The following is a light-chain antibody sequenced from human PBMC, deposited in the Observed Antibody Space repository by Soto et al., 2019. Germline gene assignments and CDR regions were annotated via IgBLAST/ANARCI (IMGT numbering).Light chain of an antibody. J-gene: IGKJ5*01. CDR3: QQRNSWPPIT. CDR2: DAS. CDR1: QSVRTY. Sequence: EIVLTQSPVTLSLSPGERATLSCMSSQSVRTYLAWYQVKPGQAPRLLIYDASSRASGVPARFSGSGSGTDFTLTISSLEPEDFALYYCQQRNSWPPITFGQGTRLEIK. V-gene: IGKV3-11*01.